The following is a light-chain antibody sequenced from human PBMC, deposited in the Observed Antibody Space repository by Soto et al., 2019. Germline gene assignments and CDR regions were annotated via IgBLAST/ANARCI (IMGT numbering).Light chain of an antibody. CDR2: DAS. CDR1: RSISDW. CDR3: LQYSSHSWT. V-gene: IGKV1-5*01. Sequence: DIQMTQSPSSLSPSVGARVTITCRASRSISDWLAWYQQKPGKAPELLIFDASNLKSGVSSRFSGSGSGTESTLTISRLQPDDVATYYCLQYSSHSWTFGQGTKVDI. J-gene: IGKJ1*01.